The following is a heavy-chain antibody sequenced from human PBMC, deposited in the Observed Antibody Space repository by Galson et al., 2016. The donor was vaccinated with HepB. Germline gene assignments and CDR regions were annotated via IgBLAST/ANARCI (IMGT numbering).Heavy chain of an antibody. V-gene: IGHV1-69*06. CDR3: AREGDWAYFDY. D-gene: IGHD2-21*01. J-gene: IGHJ4*02. Sequence: SVKVSCKASGDALRNLAINWVRQAPGQGLEWMGGIVPIIGTGNYAQKFQDRLTIVADKSTSTNYMELRSLRSEDTAVYYCAREGDWAYFDYWGQGTLVSVSS. CDR2: IVPIIGTG. CDR1: GDALRNLA.